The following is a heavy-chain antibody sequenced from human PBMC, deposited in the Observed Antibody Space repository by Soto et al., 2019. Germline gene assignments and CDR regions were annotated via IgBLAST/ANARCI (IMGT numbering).Heavy chain of an antibody. D-gene: IGHD2-2*01. V-gene: IGHV1-69*01. Sequence: QVQLVQSGDEVKKPGYSVKVSCKASGGTFSTYGINWVRQAPGQGLEWMGGIIPIFDTTNYAQKFQGKFTITADEPTSTVYIKLRSLRTEVTAVYYSARDEAPAVTSGMDVLGQGTTVTVYS. CDR2: IIPIFDTT. CDR3: ARDEAPAVTSGMDV. J-gene: IGHJ6*02. CDR1: GGTFSTYG.